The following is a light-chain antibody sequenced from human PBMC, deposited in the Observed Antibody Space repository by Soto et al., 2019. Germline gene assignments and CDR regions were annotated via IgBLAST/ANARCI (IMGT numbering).Light chain of an antibody. V-gene: IGKV3-20*01. Sequence: EIVLTQSPGTLSLSPGERATLSCRASQSVSNNYLAWYQQKPGQAPRLVIYGASSRATGIPDRFSGSGSGTDFTLTISRLAPEDFAVYYCQQYGSSPYTFGQGTKLEIK. J-gene: IGKJ2*01. CDR2: GAS. CDR3: QQYGSSPYT. CDR1: QSVSNNY.